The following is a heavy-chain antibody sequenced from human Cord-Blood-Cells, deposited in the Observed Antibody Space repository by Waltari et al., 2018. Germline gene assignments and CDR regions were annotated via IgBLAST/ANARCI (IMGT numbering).Heavy chain of an antibody. J-gene: IGHJ2*01. D-gene: IGHD6-13*01. CDR1: GFTCSSYD. V-gene: IGHV3-13*01. CDR3: ARGSSSSPYWYFDL. CDR2: IGTAGDT. Sequence: EVQLVESGGGLVQPGGSLRLSCAASGFTCSSYDMHWVRQATGKGLEWVSAIGTAGDTYYPGSVKGRFTISRENAKNSLYLQMNSLRAGDTAVYYCARGSSSSPYWYFDLWGRGTLVTVSS.